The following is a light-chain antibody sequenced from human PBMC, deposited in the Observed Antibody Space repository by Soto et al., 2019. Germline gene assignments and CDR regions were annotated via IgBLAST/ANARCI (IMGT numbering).Light chain of an antibody. J-gene: IGKJ5*01. CDR2: ATS. CDR1: QSISSSY. CDR3: HQFRSLPIT. Sequence: EIVLTQSPGTLSLSPGERATLSCRASQSISSSYLAWYQQKPGQAPRLLISATSRRLTGIPDRFIGSGSGTDFTLTISRLEPADFAVYYCHQFRSLPITFCQGTRLEIK. V-gene: IGKV3-20*01.